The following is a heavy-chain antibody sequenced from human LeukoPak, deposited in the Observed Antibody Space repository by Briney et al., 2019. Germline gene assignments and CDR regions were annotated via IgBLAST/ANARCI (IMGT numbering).Heavy chain of an antibody. V-gene: IGHV3-15*01. CDR1: GFSFSNAW. J-gene: IGHJ4*02. Sequence: GGSLRLFCVASGFSFSNAWMTWVRQAPGKGPEWLGRIFRKSDGKAIEYGAPVKGRFTISRDDSKDTVYLQMNSLKTEDTAVYYCTTYVVVLSPPGDYWGRGTLVTVSS. CDR2: IFRKSDGKAI. D-gene: IGHD2-15*01. CDR3: TTYVVVLSPPGDY.